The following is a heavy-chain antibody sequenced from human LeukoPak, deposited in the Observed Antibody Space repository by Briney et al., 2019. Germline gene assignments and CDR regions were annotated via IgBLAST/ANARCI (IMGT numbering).Heavy chain of an antibody. CDR1: GFTFSSYS. CDR3: ARDRYYYDSSGYYFEAYYYYGMDV. Sequence: PGGSLRLSCAASGFTFSSYSMNWVRQAPGKGLEWVSSISSSSSYIYYADSVKGRFTISRDNAKNSLYLQMNSLRAEDTAVYYCARDRYYYDSSGYYFEAYYYYGMDVWGRGTTVTVSS. D-gene: IGHD3-22*01. V-gene: IGHV3-21*01. CDR2: ISSSSSYI. J-gene: IGHJ6*02.